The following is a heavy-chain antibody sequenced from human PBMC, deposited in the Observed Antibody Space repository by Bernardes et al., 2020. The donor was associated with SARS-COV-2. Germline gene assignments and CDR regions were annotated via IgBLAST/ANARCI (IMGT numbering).Heavy chain of an antibody. D-gene: IGHD3-10*01. V-gene: IGHV3-48*02. CDR2: ISSSSSTI. J-gene: IGHJ6*02. Sequence: VGSLRLSCAASGFTFSSYSMNWVRQAPGKGLEWVSYISSSSSTIYYADSVKGRFTISRDNAKNSLYLQMNSLRDEDTAVYYCARGVRGVIQPYYGMDVWGQGTTVTVSS. CDR3: ARGVRGVIQPYYGMDV. CDR1: GFTFSSYS.